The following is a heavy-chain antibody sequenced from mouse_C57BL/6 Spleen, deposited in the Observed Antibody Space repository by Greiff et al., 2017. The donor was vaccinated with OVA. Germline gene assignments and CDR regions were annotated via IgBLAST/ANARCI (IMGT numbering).Heavy chain of an antibody. V-gene: IGHV2-5*01. CDR3: AKEDGYDLSWFAY. CDR2: IWRGGST. CDR1: GFSLTSYG. D-gene: IGHD2-2*01. J-gene: IGHJ3*01. Sequence: VNVVESGPGLVQPSQSLSITCTVSGFSLTSYGVHWVRQSPGKGLEWLGVIWRGGSTDYNAAFMSRLSITKDNSKSQVFFKMNSLQADDTAIYYCAKEDGYDLSWFAYWGQGTLVTVSA.